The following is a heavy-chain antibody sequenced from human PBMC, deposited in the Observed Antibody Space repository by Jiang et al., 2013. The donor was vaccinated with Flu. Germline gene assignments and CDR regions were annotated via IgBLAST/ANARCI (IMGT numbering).Heavy chain of an antibody. D-gene: IGHD3-22*01. J-gene: IGHJ4*02. CDR2: IPIFGTA. Sequence: IPIFGTANYAQKFQGRVTITADESTSTAYMELSSLRSEDTAVYYCARDPLYDSSGYFPGYSWGQGTLVTVSS. V-gene: IGHV1-69*01. CDR3: ARDPLYDSSGYFPGYS.